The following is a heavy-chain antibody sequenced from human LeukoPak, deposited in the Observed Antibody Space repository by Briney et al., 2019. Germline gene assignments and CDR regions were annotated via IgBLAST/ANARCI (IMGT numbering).Heavy chain of an antibody. J-gene: IGHJ4*02. V-gene: IGHV3-7*03. D-gene: IGHD3-22*01. Sequence: GGSLRLSRAASGFTFSRYWMSWVRQVPRKGLEWVANIKQDGSEKYYVDSVKGRFTISRDNAKNSLYLQMNSLRAEDTAVYYCARDKGDYDTSGSLFVFGGQGTLVTVSS. CDR3: ARDKGDYDTSGSLFVF. CDR1: GFTFSRYW. CDR2: IKQDGSEK.